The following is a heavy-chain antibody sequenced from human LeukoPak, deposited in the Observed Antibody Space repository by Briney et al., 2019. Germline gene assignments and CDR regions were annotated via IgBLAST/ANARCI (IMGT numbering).Heavy chain of an antibody. J-gene: IGHJ4*02. CDR1: GGSISTSDSY. Sequence: SETLSLTCTVSGGSISTSDSYWGWIRQPPGKGLEWIGEINHSGSTNYNPSLKSRVNISVDTSKNQFSLKLSSVTAADTAVYYCARVSGGSRDYWGQGTLVTVSS. V-gene: IGHV4-39*07. CDR3: ARVSGGSRDY. CDR2: INHSGST. D-gene: IGHD2-15*01.